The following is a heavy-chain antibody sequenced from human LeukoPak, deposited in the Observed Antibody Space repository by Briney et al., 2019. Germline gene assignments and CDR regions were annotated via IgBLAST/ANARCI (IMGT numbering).Heavy chain of an antibody. J-gene: IGHJ6*02. CDR3: YSSSSGSYYYYYGMDV. D-gene: IGHD6-6*01. V-gene: IGHV1-2*02. CDR2: INPNSGGT. Sequence: ASVKVSCKASGYTFTGYYMHWVRQAPGQGLEWMGWINPNSGGTNYAQKFQGRVTMTRDTSISTAYMELSRLRSDDTAVYYCYSSSSGSYYYYYGMDVWGQGTTVTASS. CDR1: GYTFTGYY.